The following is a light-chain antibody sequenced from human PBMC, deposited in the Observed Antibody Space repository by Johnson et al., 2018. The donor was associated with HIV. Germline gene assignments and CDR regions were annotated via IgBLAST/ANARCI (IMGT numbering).Light chain of an antibody. CDR1: SSNFGNNY. V-gene: IGLV1-51*02. CDR3: GIWDTRLSTGGV. J-gene: IGLJ1*01. Sequence: HSVLTQPPSVSAAPGQKVTISCSTNSSNFGNNYVSWYQQLPGTAPKLLIYKNDKRPSGIPDRFSGSKSGTSATLDITGLQTGDEADYYCGIWDTRLSTGGVFGTGTKVTVL. CDR2: KND.